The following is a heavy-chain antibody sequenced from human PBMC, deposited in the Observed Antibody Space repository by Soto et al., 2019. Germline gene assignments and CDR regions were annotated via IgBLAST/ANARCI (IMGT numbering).Heavy chain of an antibody. CDR2: MNPDSGNT. D-gene: IGHD6-13*01. Sequence: ASVKVSCKTSGYTFTTYDINWVRQATGQGLEWMGWMNPDSGNTGYLQKFQGRVTMTRDTSISTAYMELSSLTSEDTAVYYCARVRQQKHEHDYWGQGTLVTVSS. CDR1: GYTFTTYD. CDR3: ARVRQQKHEHDY. V-gene: IGHV1-8*01. J-gene: IGHJ4*02.